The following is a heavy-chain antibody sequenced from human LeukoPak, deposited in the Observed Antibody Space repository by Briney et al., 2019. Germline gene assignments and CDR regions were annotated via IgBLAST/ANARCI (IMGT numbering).Heavy chain of an antibody. CDR1: GGTFTSYA. CDR2: IIPIFGTA. J-gene: IGHJ4*02. Sequence: SVKVSCKASGGTFTSYAISWVRHAPGQGLGWMGGIIPIFGTANYAQKFQGRVTITADESTSTAYMELSSLRSEDTAVYYCASSARRDGYNYAGDYWGQGTLVTVSS. V-gene: IGHV1-69*13. CDR3: ASSARRDGYNYAGDY. D-gene: IGHD5-24*01.